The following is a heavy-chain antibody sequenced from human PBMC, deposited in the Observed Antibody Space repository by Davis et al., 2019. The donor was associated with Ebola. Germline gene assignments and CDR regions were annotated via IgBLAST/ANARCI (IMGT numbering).Heavy chain of an antibody. CDR2: ISYDGSVP. D-gene: IGHD3-10*01. J-gene: IGHJ5*01. CDR1: GFIFDDFR. V-gene: IGHV3-30*04. Sequence: GESLKISCAAAGFIFDDFRIHWLRQAPGRGLEWVAFISYDGSVPFYADSVKGRFTTSRDNSNNTVFLRLTNLRPDASSLYFCPRAPLSGRQFSGSGSNRFDSWGPGTQVTVSS. CDR3: PRAPLSGRQFSGSGSNRFDS.